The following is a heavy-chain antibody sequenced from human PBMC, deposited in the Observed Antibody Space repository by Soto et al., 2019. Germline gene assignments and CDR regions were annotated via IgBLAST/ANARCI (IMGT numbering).Heavy chain of an antibody. CDR2: INHSGST. Sequence: SETLSLTCAVSGGSFSGYYWSWIRQPPGKGLEWVGEINHSGSTTYNPSLKSRVTISVDTSKNQFSLKLSSVTAADTAVYYCARGEEEYFGSGSRTFDYWGQGTLVTVSS. J-gene: IGHJ4*02. CDR1: GGSFSGYY. CDR3: ARGEEEYFGSGSRTFDY. V-gene: IGHV4-34*01. D-gene: IGHD3-10*01.